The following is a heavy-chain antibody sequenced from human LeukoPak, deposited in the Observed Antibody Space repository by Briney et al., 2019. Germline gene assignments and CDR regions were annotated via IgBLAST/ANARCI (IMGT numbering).Heavy chain of an antibody. Sequence: GESLKISCKGAGYSFTSYLIGWVRQMPVKGLEWMGIIYPGDSDTRYSPSFQGQVTISADKSISTAHLQWSSLKASDTAMYYCARQGSGWYYYYGMDVWGQGTTVTVSS. CDR1: GYSFTSYL. CDR2: IYPGDSDT. D-gene: IGHD6-19*01. V-gene: IGHV5-51*01. CDR3: ARQGSGWYYYYGMDV. J-gene: IGHJ6*02.